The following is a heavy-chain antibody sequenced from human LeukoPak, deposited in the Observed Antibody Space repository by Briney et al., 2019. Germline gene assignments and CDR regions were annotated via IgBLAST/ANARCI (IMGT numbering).Heavy chain of an antibody. V-gene: IGHV3-30-3*01. Sequence: PGRSLRLSCAASGFTFSSYAMHWVRQAPGKGLEWVAVISYDGSNKFYADSVKGRFTLSRDNSKNTLYLQMNSLRIEDTAVYYCGRGSVGFGELNYWGQGTPVTVSS. D-gene: IGHD3-10*01. CDR2: ISYDGSNK. J-gene: IGHJ4*02. CDR1: GFTFSSYA. CDR3: GRGSVGFGELNY.